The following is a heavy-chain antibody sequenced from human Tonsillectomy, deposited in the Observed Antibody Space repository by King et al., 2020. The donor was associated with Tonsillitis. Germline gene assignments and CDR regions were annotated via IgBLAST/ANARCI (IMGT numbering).Heavy chain of an antibody. CDR3: ARSLGIKDY. CDR2: INQSGGT. J-gene: IGHJ4*02. CDR1: GGSFSGYY. D-gene: IGHD7-27*01. V-gene: IGHV4-34*01. Sequence: VQLPQWGAGLLKPSETLSLTCAVYGGSFSGYYWSWIRQLPGKGLEWLGEINQSGGTNNNPSLKSRVTLSVETSKNQFSLKLSSVTAADTAIYYCARSLGIKDYWGQGTLVTVSS.